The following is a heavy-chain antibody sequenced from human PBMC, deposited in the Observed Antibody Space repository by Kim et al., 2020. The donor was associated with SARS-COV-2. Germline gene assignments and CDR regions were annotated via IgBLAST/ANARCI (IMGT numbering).Heavy chain of an antibody. D-gene: IGHD1-1*01. CDR3: ARGTGPRNDDNGYYFDY. J-gene: IGHJ4*02. V-gene: IGHV3-23*01. Sequence: VKGRFTISRDNSKNTLYLQMNSLRAEDTAVYYCARGTGPRNDDNGYYFDYWGQGTLVTVSS.